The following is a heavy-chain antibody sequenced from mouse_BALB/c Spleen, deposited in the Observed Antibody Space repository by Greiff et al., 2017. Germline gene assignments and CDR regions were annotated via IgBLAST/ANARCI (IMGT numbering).Heavy chain of an antibody. CDR1: GYTFTDYY. Sequence: VQLQQSGAELARPGASVKLSCKASGYTFTDYYINWVKQRTGQGLEWIGEIYPGSGNTYYNEKFKGKATLTADKSSSTAYMQLSSLTSEDSAVYCCANKGYGSSHYAMDYWGQGTSVTVSS. J-gene: IGHJ4*01. V-gene: IGHV1-77*01. D-gene: IGHD1-1*01. CDR2: IYPGSGNT. CDR3: ANKGYGSSHYAMDY.